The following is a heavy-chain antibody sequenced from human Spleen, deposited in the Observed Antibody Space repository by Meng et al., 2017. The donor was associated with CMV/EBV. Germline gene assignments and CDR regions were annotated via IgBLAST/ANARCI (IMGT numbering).Heavy chain of an antibody. D-gene: IGHD3-10*01. Sequence: CKASGYIFTGYYIHWVRQAPGQGLEWLGCIKPNNGGRMYAEKFQGRVTLTTDTSINTAYMELNSLTSDDTAVHYCARGDGPRPEFFDFWGRGTLVTVSS. CDR1: GYIFTGYY. V-gene: IGHV1-2*02. CDR3: ARGDGPRPEFFDF. CDR2: IKPNNGGR. J-gene: IGHJ2*01.